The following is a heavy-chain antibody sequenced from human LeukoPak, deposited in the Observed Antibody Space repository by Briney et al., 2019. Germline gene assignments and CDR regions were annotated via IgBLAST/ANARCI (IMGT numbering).Heavy chain of an antibody. CDR2: IYYSGST. CDR1: GGSISSSSYY. V-gene: IGHV4-39*01. Sequence: PSETLSLTCTVSGGSISSSSYYWGWIRQPPGKGLEWIGSIYYSGSTYYNPSLKSRVTISVDTSKNQFSLKLSSVTAADTAVYYCARHYVAVPGVRPDYWGQGTLVTVSS. D-gene: IGHD3-10*01. CDR3: ARHYVAVPGVRPDY. J-gene: IGHJ4*02.